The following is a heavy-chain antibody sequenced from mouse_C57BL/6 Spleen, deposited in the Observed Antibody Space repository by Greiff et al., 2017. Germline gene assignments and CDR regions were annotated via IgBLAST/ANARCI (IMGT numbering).Heavy chain of an antibody. V-gene: IGHV1-80*01. CDR2: IYPGDGDT. Sequence: VQLQQSGAELVKPGASVKISCKASGYAFSSYWMNWVKQRPGTGLEWIGQIYPGDGDTNYNGKFKGKATLTADKSSSTAYMQLSSLTAEDSAVYFCARGDYDPAGFAYWGQGTLVTVSA. CDR3: ARGDYDPAGFAY. J-gene: IGHJ3*01. CDR1: GYAFSSYW. D-gene: IGHD2-4*01.